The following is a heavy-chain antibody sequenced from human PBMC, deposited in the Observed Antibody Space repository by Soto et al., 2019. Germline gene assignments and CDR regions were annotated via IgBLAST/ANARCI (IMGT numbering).Heavy chain of an antibody. Sequence: PGGSLRLSCAVSGFTFNHYAMSWVRQAPGKGLEWVSIIIANGGTFYADSVKGRFTISRDNSKNTVYLQMSSLRVEDTAIYYCAKDYTVAADPSSVIRFDYWGQGALVTVSS. CDR1: GFTFNHYA. V-gene: IGHV3-23*01. CDR2: IIANGGT. D-gene: IGHD2-15*01. J-gene: IGHJ4*02. CDR3: AKDYTVAADPSSVIRFDY.